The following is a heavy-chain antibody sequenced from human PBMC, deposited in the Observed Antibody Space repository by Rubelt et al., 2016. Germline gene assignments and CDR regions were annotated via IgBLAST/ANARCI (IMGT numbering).Heavy chain of an antibody. CDR3: ARLSITIFGVVVYYYGMDV. D-gene: IGHD3-3*01. Sequence: APGQGLEWMGWINPNSGNTGYAQKFQGRVTMTRNTSISTAYMELSSLRSEDTAVYYCARLSITIFGVVVYYYGMDVWGQGTTVTVSS. CDR2: INPNSGNT. J-gene: IGHJ6*02. V-gene: IGHV1-8*01.